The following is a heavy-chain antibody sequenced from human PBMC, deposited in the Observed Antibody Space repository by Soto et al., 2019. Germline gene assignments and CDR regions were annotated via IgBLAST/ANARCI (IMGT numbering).Heavy chain of an antibody. V-gene: IGHV1-46*03. D-gene: IGHD4-17*01. CDR2: INPSGGST. Sequence: ASVKVSCKASGYTFTSYYMHGVRQAPGQGLEWMGIINPSGGSTSYAQKFQGRVTMTRDTSTSTVYMELSSLRSEDTAVYYCARDDYGDPPIPHWYFDLWGRGTLVTVSS. J-gene: IGHJ2*01. CDR3: ARDDYGDPPIPHWYFDL. CDR1: GYTFTSYY.